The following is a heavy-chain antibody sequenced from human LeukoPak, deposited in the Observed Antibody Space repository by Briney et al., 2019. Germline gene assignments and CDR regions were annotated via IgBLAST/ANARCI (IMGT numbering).Heavy chain of an antibody. Sequence: GGSLRLSCAASGFTFSSYGMHWVRQAPGKGLEWVAVISYDGSNKYYADCVKGRFTISRDNSKNTLYLQMNSLRAEDTAVYYCAKTELTPYYGSGSYYNVSDYWGQGTLVTVSS. V-gene: IGHV3-30*18. D-gene: IGHD3-10*01. J-gene: IGHJ4*02. CDR2: ISYDGSNK. CDR1: GFTFSSYG. CDR3: AKTELTPYYGSGSYYNVSDY.